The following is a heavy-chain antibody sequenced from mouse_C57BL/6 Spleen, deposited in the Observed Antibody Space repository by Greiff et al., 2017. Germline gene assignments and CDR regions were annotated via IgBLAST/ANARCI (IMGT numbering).Heavy chain of an antibody. D-gene: IGHD2-14*01. CDR2: IDPSDSET. Sequence: QVQLQQPGAELVRPGSSVKLSCKASGYTFTSYWLHWVKQRPIQGLEWIGNIDPSDSETHYNQKFKDKATLTVDKSSSTAYMQLSSLTSEDSAVXYCARGGDYGYAEGRRYFDSRGEDATLAVSS. CDR3: ARGGDYGYAEGRRYFDS. CDR1: GYTFTSYW. V-gene: IGHV1-52*01. J-gene: IGHJ2*01.